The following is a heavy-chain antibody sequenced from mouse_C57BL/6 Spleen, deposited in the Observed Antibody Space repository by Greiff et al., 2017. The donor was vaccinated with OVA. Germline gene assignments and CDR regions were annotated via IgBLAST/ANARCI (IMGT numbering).Heavy chain of an antibody. CDR3: ARATGSSGYAWFAY. CDR2: LDPSDSYT. CDR1: GYTFTSYW. J-gene: IGHJ3*01. D-gene: IGHD3-2*02. Sequence: QVQLQQPGAELVMPGASVKLSCKASGYTFTSYWMHWVKQRPGQGLEWIGELDPSDSYTNYNQKFKGKSTLTVDNSSSTAYMQLSSLTSEDSAVYYCARATGSSGYAWFAYWGQGTLVTVSA. V-gene: IGHV1-69*01.